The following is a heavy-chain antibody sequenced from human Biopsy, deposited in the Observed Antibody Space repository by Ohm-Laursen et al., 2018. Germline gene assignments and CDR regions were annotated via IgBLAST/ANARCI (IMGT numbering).Heavy chain of an antibody. Sequence: GTLSLTCTVSGDSINSSYWSWIRQAPGKGLEWIGFISNSGNTNYNPSLKSRVTISADTSKNQFSLKLGSVAVADTAVFYCARRGSGGRSFDYWGRGSLVTVSS. CDR2: ISNSGNT. CDR3: ARRGSGGRSFDY. J-gene: IGHJ4*02. CDR1: GDSINSSY. D-gene: IGHD2-15*01. V-gene: IGHV4-59*08.